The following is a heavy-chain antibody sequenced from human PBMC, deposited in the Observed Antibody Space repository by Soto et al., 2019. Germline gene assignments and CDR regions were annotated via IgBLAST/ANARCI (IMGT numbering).Heavy chain of an antibody. J-gene: IGHJ4*02. CDR1: GFTFSDYY. V-gene: IGHV3-11*06. CDR3: ARGAWELLLDY. CDR2: ISSSSSYT. Sequence: QVQLVESGGGLVKPGGSLRLSCAASGFTFSDYYMSWIRQAPGKGLEWVSYISSSSSYTNYADSVKGRFTISRDNAKNSLYMQMNSLRAEDTAVYYCARGAWELLLDYWCQGTLVTVSS. D-gene: IGHD1-26*01.